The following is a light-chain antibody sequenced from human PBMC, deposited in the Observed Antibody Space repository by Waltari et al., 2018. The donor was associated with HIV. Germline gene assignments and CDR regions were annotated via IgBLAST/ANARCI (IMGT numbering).Light chain of an antibody. CDR3: AAWDDSLNVV. CDR1: RPNIGSDT. V-gene: IGLV1-44*01. Sequence: QSVLTQPPSASGTPGQRVTISCSGSRPNIGSDTVHWYPQLPGTAPKLLIYSNNQRPSGVPDRFSGSKSGTSASLAISGLQSEDEADYYCAAWDDSLNVVFGGGTKLTVL. CDR2: SNN. J-gene: IGLJ2*01.